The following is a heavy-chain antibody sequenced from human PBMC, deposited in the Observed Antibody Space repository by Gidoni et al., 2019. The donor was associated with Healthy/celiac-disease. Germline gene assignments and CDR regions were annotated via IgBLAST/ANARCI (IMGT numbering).Heavy chain of an antibody. D-gene: IGHD2-8*01. CDR2: ISYDGSNK. CDR1: GSTFSSYG. CDR3: AKDAVLMVYAIPTSYYFDY. V-gene: IGHV3-30*18. Sequence: QVQLVESWGGVVQPGRSLRLSCAASGSTFSSYGMHWVRQAPGKGLEWVAVISYDGSNKYYADSVKGRFTISRDNSKNTLYLQMNSLRAEDTAVYYCAKDAVLMVYAIPTSYYFDYWGQGTLVTVSS. J-gene: IGHJ4*02.